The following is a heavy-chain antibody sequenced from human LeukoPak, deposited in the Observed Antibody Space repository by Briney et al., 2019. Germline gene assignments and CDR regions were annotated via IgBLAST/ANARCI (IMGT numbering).Heavy chain of an antibody. CDR1: GYTFTTYF. CDR3: AKEGGDGGPFDY. V-gene: IGHV1-46*01. Sequence: ASVKVSCKASGYTFTTYFMHWVRQAPGQGLEWMGIIHTSGGTTKYAQKFQDRVTMTRDTSTNTVYMELSSLKFYDTAVYYCAKEGGDGGPFDYWGQGTLVTVSS. D-gene: IGHD4-23*01. J-gene: IGHJ4*02. CDR2: IHTSGGTT.